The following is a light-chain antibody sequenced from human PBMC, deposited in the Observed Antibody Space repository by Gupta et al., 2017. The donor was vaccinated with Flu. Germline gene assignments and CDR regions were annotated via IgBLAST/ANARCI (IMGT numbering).Light chain of an antibody. CDR3: SSYAGSNNLGV. CDR2: EVS. V-gene: IGLV2-8*01. Sequence: QSALTQPPSASRSPGQSVTISCTVTSSDVVGYNYVSWYQQHPDKAPKLMIYEVSKRPSGVPDRFSGSKSGNTASLTVSGLQAEDEADYYCSSYAGSNNLGVFGGGTKLTVL. CDR1: SSDVVGYNY. J-gene: IGLJ3*02.